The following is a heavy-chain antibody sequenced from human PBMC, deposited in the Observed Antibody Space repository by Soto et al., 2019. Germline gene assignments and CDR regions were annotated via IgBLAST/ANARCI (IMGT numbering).Heavy chain of an antibody. CDR3: AREDGYCSGGSCEESFDY. D-gene: IGHD2-15*01. CDR1: DYTFTSYA. J-gene: IGHJ4*02. Sequence: QVQLVQSGAEVKKPGASVKVSCEASDYTFTSYAISWVRQAPGQGLEWMGWISAYNGNTNYAQKLQGRVTMTTDTSTSTAYMELRSLRSDDTAVYYCAREDGYCSGGSCEESFDYWGQGTLVTVSS. V-gene: IGHV1-18*01. CDR2: ISAYNGNT.